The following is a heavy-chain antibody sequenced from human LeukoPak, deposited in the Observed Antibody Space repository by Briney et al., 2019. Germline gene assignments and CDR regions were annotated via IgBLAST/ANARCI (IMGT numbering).Heavy chain of an antibody. J-gene: IGHJ5*02. D-gene: IGHD3-16*01. Sequence: ASVKVSCKASGYTFTGYYMHWVRQAPGQGLEWMGWINPNSGGTNYAQKFQGRVTMTRDTSISTAYMELSRLRSDDTAVYYCARCGEVSYPNWFDPWGQGTLVTVSS. CDR3: ARCGEVSYPNWFDP. CDR1: GYTFTGYY. CDR2: INPNSGGT. V-gene: IGHV1-2*02.